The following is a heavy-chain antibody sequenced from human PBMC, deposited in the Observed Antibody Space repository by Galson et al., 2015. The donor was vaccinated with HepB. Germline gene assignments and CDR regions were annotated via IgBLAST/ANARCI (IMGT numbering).Heavy chain of an antibody. D-gene: IGHD2-15*01. V-gene: IGHV1-69*02. CDR2: IIPILGIA. CDR1: GGTFSSYT. J-gene: IGHJ3*02. Sequence: SVKVSCKASGGTFSSYTISWVRQAPGQGFEWMGRIIPILGIANYAQKFQGRVTITADKSTSTAYMELSSLRSEDTAVYYCARDIVARDAFDIWGQGTMVTVSS. CDR3: ARDIVARDAFDI.